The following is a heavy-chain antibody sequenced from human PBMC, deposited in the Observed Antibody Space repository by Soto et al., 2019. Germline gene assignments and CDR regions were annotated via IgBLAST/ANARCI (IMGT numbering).Heavy chain of an antibody. D-gene: IGHD3-9*01. Sequence: GGSLRLSCAASGFTFSSYAMHWVRQAPWKGLEYVSAISSNGGSTYYANSVKGRFTISRDNSKNTLYLQMGSLRAEDMAVYYCARGALVLRYFDWLGPEYYYYGMDVWGKGTTVTVSS. J-gene: IGHJ6*04. V-gene: IGHV3-64*01. CDR2: ISSNGGST. CDR1: GFTFSSYA. CDR3: ARGALVLRYFDWLGPEYYYYGMDV.